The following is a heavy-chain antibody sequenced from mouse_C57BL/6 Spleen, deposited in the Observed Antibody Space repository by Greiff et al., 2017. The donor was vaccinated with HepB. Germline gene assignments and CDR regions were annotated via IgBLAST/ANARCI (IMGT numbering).Heavy chain of an antibody. CDR2: IYPRSGNT. CDR3: ARRTPTTEAMDY. V-gene: IGHV1-81*01. Sequence: VQLQQSGAELARPGASVKLSCKASGYTFTSYGISWVKQRTGQGLEWIGEIYPRSGNTYYNEKFKGKATLTADKSSSTAYMELRSLTSEDSAVYFCARRTPTTEAMDYWGQGTSVTVSS. CDR1: GYTFTSYG. J-gene: IGHJ4*01. D-gene: IGHD1-1*01.